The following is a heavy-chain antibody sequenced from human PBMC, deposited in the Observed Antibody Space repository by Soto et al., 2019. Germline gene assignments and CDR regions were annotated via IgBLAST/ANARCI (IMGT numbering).Heavy chain of an antibody. Sequence: GGSLRLSCAASGFTFNSYGMHWVRQGPGNGLEWVAFISYDSTKTYYADSVKGRFTISRDNSNSALYVQMNSLTGEDTAVYYCARTRSAWSDFHYYSLDVWGQGTAVTVSS. D-gene: IGHD1-26*01. CDR1: GFTFNSYG. CDR3: ARTRSAWSDFHYYSLDV. J-gene: IGHJ6*02. V-gene: IGHV3-30*03. CDR2: ISYDSTKT.